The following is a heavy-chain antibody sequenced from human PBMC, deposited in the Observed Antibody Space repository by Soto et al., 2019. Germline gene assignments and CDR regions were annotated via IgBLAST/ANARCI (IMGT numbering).Heavy chain of an antibody. V-gene: IGHV2-5*02. D-gene: IGHD6-19*01. CDR3: SHMGVAGTLYYFDY. CDR2: IYWDDDK. CDR1: GFSLGTSGVA. J-gene: IGHJ4*02. Sequence: QITLEETGPTLVKPTQTLTLTCTFSGFSLGTSGVAVGWIRQPPGKALEWLVLIYWDDDKHYSPSLRSRLTITKDTSKNQVVLTMTNMDPVDTATYYCSHMGVAGTLYYFDYWGQGTLVTVSS.